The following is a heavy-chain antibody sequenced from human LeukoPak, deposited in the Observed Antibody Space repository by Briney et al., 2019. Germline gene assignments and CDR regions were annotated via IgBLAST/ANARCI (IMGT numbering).Heavy chain of an antibody. Sequence: PSETLSLTCTVSGGSISSSRYYWARIRPPPGKGPEWIGSICDSGSTYSNPSHKRRVTISVDTSKNQFSLMMSSVAADKTAVYYCARLGETSGWFYAFDCSGQGTLATVSS. CDR2: ICDSGST. V-gene: IGHV4-39*01. CDR3: ARLGETSGWFYAFDC. D-gene: IGHD6-19*01. J-gene: IGHJ5*01. CDR1: GGSISSSRYY.